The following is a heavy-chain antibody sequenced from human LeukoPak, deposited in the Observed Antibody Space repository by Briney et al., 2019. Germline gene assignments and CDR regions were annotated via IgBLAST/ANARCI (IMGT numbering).Heavy chain of an antibody. V-gene: IGHV3-23*01. J-gene: IGHJ4*02. Sequence: PGGSLRLSCAASGLSLSSFAMSWVRQGPARGLEWVSSLRGNGETFYADSVKGRFTLSSDSSRNTVYFHLNNLRVEDTAIYYCARASWVSSTDAVRWGQGTLVTVSS. CDR2: LRGNGET. CDR1: GLSLSSFA. CDR3: ARASWVSSTDAVR. D-gene: IGHD3-16*01.